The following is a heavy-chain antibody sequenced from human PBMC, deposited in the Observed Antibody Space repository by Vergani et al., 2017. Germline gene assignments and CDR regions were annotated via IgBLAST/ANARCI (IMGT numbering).Heavy chain of an antibody. CDR1: GGSISSSNW. CDR3: AKTYYDFWSGTRGWFDP. D-gene: IGHD3-3*01. CDR2: IYHSGST. Sequence: QVQLQESGPGLVKPSGTLSLTCAVSGGSISSSNWWSWVRQPPGKGLEWIGEIYHSGSTNYNPSLKSRVTISVDKSKNQFSLKLSSVTAADTAVYYCAKTYYDFWSGTRGWFDPWGQGTLVTVSS. V-gene: IGHV4-4*02. J-gene: IGHJ5*02.